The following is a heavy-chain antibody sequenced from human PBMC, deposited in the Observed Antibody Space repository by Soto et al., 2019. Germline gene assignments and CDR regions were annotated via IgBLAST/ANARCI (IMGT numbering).Heavy chain of an antibody. Sequence: GASVKVSCKASGYTFTGYYMHWVRQAPGQGLEWMGWINPNSGGTNYAQKFQGWVTMTRDTSISTAYMELSRLRSDDTAVYYCARVRITFGGVIGHFDYWGQGTLVTVSS. CDR2: INPNSGGT. J-gene: IGHJ4*02. CDR3: ARVRITFGGVIGHFDY. V-gene: IGHV1-2*04. D-gene: IGHD3-16*02. CDR1: GYTFTGYY.